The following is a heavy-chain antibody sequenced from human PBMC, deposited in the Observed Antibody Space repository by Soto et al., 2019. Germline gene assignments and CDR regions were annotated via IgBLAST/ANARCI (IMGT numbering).Heavy chain of an antibody. J-gene: IGHJ3*02. Sequence: GGSLRLSCAASGFTFSNAWMSWVRQAPGKGLEWVGRIKSKTDGGTTDYAAPVKGRFTISRDDPKNTLYLQMNSLKTEDTAVYYCTTKYIPAGAFDIWGQGTMVTVSS. V-gene: IGHV3-15*01. CDR1: GFTFSNAW. D-gene: IGHD6-6*01. CDR3: TTKYIPAGAFDI. CDR2: IKSKTDGGTT.